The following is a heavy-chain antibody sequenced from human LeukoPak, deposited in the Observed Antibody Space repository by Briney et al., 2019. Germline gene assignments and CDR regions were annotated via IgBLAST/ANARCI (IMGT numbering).Heavy chain of an antibody. CDR1: GYSFTSYW. V-gene: IGHV5-51*01. J-gene: IGHJ3*02. CDR2: IYPGDSDT. Sequence: GESLKISCKGSGYSFTSYWIGWVRQMPGKGLEWMGIIYPGDSDTRYSPSFQGQVTISADKSISTAYLQWSSLKASDTAMYYCARGSCSSTSCSGDVFDIWGQGTMVTVSS. D-gene: IGHD2-2*01. CDR3: ARGSCSSTSCSGDVFDI.